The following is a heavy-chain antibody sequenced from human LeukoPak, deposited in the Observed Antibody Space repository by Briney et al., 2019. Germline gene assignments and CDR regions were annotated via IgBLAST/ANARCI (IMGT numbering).Heavy chain of an antibody. CDR2: INHSGST. CDR3: AVGRYYGSARYYNVLDRDY. Sequence: SETLSLTCAVYGGSFRGYYWSCIRQPPGKGLEWIGEINHSGSTNYNPSLKSRVTISVDTSKNQFSLKLSSVTAADTAVYYCAVGRYYGSARYYNVLDRDYWGQGTLVTVSS. CDR1: GGSFRGYY. J-gene: IGHJ4*02. V-gene: IGHV4-34*01. D-gene: IGHD3-10*01.